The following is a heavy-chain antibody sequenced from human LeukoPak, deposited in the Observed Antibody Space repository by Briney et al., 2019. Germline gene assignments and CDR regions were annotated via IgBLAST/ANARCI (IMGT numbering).Heavy chain of an antibody. J-gene: IGHJ4*02. V-gene: IGHV3-15*01. CDR2: IKSKLEDGAT. CDR3: TTDRNGPSDY. D-gene: IGHD1-14*01. Sequence: PGGSLRLSCAASGFTFSNAWMTWIRQAPGRGLEWVGRIKSKLEDGATDYAAPVKGRFTISRDDSKNTLYLQMNSLKTEDTAVYYCTTDRNGPSDYWGQGTLVTVSS. CDR1: GFTFSNAW.